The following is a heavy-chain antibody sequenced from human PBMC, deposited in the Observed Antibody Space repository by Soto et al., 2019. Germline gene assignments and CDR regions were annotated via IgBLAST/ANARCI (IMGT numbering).Heavy chain of an antibody. CDR3: VRVDYDYIWGSRINWFDP. V-gene: IGHV1-8*01. CDR2: MNPNSGNT. D-gene: IGHD3-16*01. J-gene: IGHJ5*02. CDR1: GYTFTSYD. Sequence: ASVKVSCTASGYTFTSYDINWVRQATGQGLEWMGWMNPNSGNTGYAQKFQGRVTMTRNTSISTAYMELSSLRSEDTAVYYCVRVDYDYIWGSRINWFDPWGQGTLVTVSS.